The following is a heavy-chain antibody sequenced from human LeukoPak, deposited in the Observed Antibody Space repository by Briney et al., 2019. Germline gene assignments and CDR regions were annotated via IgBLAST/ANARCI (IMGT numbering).Heavy chain of an antibody. V-gene: IGHV1-69*04. CDR3: AKDRGNWGYAFDI. Sequence: SVKVSCKASGGAFSSYAISWVRQAPGQGLEWMGRIIPILGIANYAQKFQGRVTITADKSTSTAYMELSSLRSEDTAVYYCAKDRGNWGYAFDIWGQGTMVTVSS. CDR1: GGAFSSYA. D-gene: IGHD7-27*01. CDR2: IIPILGIA. J-gene: IGHJ3*02.